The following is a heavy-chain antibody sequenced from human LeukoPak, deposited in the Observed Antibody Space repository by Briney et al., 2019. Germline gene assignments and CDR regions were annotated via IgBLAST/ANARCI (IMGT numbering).Heavy chain of an antibody. D-gene: IGHD7-27*01. CDR2: ITTGDGNT. V-gene: IGHV3-23*01. J-gene: IGHJ4*02. CDR1: GFTFSSYT. CDR3: AKDGGLWVSAHWGDS. Sequence: GGSLRLSCTASGFTFSSYTMTWVRQAPGKGLKWVSTITTGDGNTYYADSVKGRFTVSRDDSKNTLYLQTNSLRAEDTAVYYCAKDGGLWVSAHWGDSWGRGTLVTVSS.